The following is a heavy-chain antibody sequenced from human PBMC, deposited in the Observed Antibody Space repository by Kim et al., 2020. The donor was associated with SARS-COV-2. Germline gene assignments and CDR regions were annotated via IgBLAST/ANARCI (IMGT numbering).Heavy chain of an antibody. Sequence: YNPSLKVRVTISVAASKNQFSLKLNSVTATDTAVYYCAGDYGSGSYYYLDYWGQGALVTVSS. V-gene: IGHV4-39*01. D-gene: IGHD3-10*01. CDR3: AGDYGSGSYYYLDY. J-gene: IGHJ4*02.